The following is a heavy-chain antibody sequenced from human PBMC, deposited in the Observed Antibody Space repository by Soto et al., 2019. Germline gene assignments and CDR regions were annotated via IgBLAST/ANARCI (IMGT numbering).Heavy chain of an antibody. D-gene: IGHD3-3*01. CDR2: IYYSGST. CDR3: ARMEYYDFWSGYQPEDV. Sequence: QVQLQESGPGLVKPSETLSLTCTVSGGSISSYYWSWIRQPPGKGLEWIGYIYYSGSTNYNPSLNSRVTISVDTSKNQFSLKLSSVTAADTAVYYCARMEYYDFWSGYQPEDVWGNGTTVTVSS. V-gene: IGHV4-59*01. CDR1: GGSISSYY. J-gene: IGHJ6*04.